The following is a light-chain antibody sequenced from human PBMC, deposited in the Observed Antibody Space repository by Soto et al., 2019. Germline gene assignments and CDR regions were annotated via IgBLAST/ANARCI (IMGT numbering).Light chain of an antibody. J-gene: IGKJ2*01. Sequence: EIVLTQSPATLSLSPGERATLSCRASQSVSSPLAWFQHKPGQAPRLLIYVASNRATGIPARFSGSGSGTDFTLTISSLEPEDFAIYYCQQRSNWPRTFGQGTKLEIK. CDR2: VAS. CDR3: QQRSNWPRT. CDR1: QSVSSP. V-gene: IGKV3-11*01.